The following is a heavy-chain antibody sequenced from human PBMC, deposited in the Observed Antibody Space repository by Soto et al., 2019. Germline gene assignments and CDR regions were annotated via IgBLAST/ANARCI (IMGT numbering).Heavy chain of an antibody. D-gene: IGHD3-10*01. CDR3: ARAGSENDY. CDR2: IKQEGSER. CDR1: GFTFSNYW. J-gene: IGHJ4*02. V-gene: IGHV3-7*05. Sequence: EVQLVESGGGLVQPGGSLRLSCAASGFTFSNYWMSWVRQAPGKGLEWVANIKQEGSERNYVDSVKGRFTISRDNAKNSLYVQLNSLRAEDTAVYYCARAGSENDYWGQGTLVTVSS.